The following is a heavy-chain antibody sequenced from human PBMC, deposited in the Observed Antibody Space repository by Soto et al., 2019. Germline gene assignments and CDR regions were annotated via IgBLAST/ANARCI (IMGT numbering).Heavy chain of an antibody. CDR1: GGSFSGYY. D-gene: IGHD3-3*01. V-gene: IGHV4-34*01. Sequence: SETLSLTCAVYGGSFSGYYWSWIRQPPGKGLEWIGEINHSGSTNYNPSLKSRVTISVDTSKNQFSLKLSSVTAADTAVYYCARGTAYDFWSGYLNWGQGTLVTVSS. CDR2: INHSGST. J-gene: IGHJ4*02. CDR3: ARGTAYDFWSGYLN.